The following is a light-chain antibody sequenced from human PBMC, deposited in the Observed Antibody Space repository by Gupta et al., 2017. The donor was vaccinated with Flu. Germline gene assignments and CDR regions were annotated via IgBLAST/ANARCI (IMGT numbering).Light chain of an antibody. CDR3: QQNDNNPLFT. CDR1: QSISTY. J-gene: IGKJ3*01. Sequence: SSLFASVGDRGTSTCRASQSISTYLHWYQQKPGKAPKLLIYAASSWQSGVPSRFSGSGYGTDFTLTISSRQPEDFAAYYCQQNDNNPLFTFGHGTKVDI. CDR2: AAS. V-gene: IGKV1-39*01.